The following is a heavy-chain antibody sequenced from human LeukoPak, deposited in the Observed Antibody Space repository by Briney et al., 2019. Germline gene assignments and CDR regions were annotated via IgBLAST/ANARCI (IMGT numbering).Heavy chain of an antibody. J-gene: IGHJ4*02. Sequence: GGSLRLSCAASGFTFSSYSMNWVRQAPGKGLEWVSSISSSTSYIYSADSVKGRFTISRDNPKNSLYLQMNTLRAEDTAVYYCARGHYYDSSGNDYWGQGTLVTVSS. CDR2: ISSSTSYI. D-gene: IGHD3-22*01. CDR1: GFTFSSYS. V-gene: IGHV3-21*01. CDR3: ARGHYYDSSGNDY.